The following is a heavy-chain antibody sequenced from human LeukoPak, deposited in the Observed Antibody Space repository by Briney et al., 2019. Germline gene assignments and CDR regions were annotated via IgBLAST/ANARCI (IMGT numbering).Heavy chain of an antibody. D-gene: IGHD3-16*01. J-gene: IGHJ4*02. CDR1: GGSISGYY. V-gene: IGHV4-59*01. Sequence: PSETLSLTCTVSGGSISGYYWSWIRQPPGKGLEWNGCIHYSGSTNYNPSLKSRVTISVDTSKNQFSLNLNSVTAADTSVYFCARVGGAGHQDHWGQGTLVTVSS. CDR3: ARVGGAGHQDH. CDR2: IHYSGST.